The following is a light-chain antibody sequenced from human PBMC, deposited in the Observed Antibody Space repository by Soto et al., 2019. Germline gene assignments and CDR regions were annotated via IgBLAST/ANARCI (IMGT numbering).Light chain of an antibody. J-gene: IGLJ1*01. Sequence: QPVLTQPPSASGTPGQRVTISCSGGSSNIGSNTVNWYQQLPGTAPKLLIYSNNQRPSGVPDRFSGSKSGTSASLAISGLQSEDEADYYCAACDDGLTGDVFGTGTK. V-gene: IGLV1-44*01. CDR3: AACDDGLTGDV. CDR1: SSNIGSNT. CDR2: SNN.